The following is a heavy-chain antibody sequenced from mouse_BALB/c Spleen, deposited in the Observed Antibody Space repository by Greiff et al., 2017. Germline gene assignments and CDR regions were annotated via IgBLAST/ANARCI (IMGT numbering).Heavy chain of an antibody. J-gene: IGHJ4*01. CDR3: TRSGYGARDY. CDR2: INPSNGGT. V-gene: IGHV1S81*02. D-gene: IGHD3-1*01. CDR1: GYTFTSYY. Sequence: QVQLQQSGAELVKPGASVKLSCKASGYTFTSYYMYWVKQRPGQGLEWIGEINPSNGGTNFNEKFKSKATLTVDKSSSTAYMQLSSLTSEDSAVYDCTRSGYGARDYWGQGTSVTVSS.